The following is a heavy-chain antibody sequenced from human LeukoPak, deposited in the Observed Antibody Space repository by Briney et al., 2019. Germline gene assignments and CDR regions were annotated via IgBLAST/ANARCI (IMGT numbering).Heavy chain of an antibody. V-gene: IGHV3-9*01. CDR3: AKDPSHDYGDYGRSFDY. D-gene: IGHD4-17*01. CDR1: GFTFDDYA. CDR2: ISWNSGRI. Sequence: GGSLRLSCAASGFTFDDYAMHWVRQAPGKGLEWVSSISWNSGRIGYADSVKGRFTISRDNAKNSLYLQMNSLRAEDTALYYCAKDPSHDYGDYGRSFDYWGQGTLVTVSS. J-gene: IGHJ4*02.